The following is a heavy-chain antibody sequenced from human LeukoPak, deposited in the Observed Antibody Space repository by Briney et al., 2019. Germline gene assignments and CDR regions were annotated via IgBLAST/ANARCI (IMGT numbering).Heavy chain of an antibody. D-gene: IGHD3-10*01. V-gene: IGHV1-18*01. CDR1: GYTFSSYG. CDR3: ARDLGGWFDP. Sequence: ASVKVSCKASGYTFSSYGISWVRQAPGQGLEWMGWISAYNGNTNYAQKYQGRVTMTTDTSTSTVYMELRSLRSDDTVVYCCARDLGGWFDPWGQGTLVTVSS. CDR2: ISAYNGNT. J-gene: IGHJ5*02.